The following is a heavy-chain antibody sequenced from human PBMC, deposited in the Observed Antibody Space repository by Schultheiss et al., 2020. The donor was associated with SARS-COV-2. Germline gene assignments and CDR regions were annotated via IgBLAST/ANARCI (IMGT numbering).Heavy chain of an antibody. CDR3: ARAIYKDTAMVRGYYYYMDV. V-gene: IGHV4-39*07. J-gene: IGHJ6*03. CDR1: GGSISSSNW. D-gene: IGHD5-18*01. Sequence: SQTLSLTCTVSGGSISSSNWWSWIRQPPGKGLEWIGSIYYSGSTYYNPSLKSRVTISVDTSKNQFSLKLSSVTAADTAVYYCARAIYKDTAMVRGYYYYMDVWGKGTTVTVSS. CDR2: IYYSGST.